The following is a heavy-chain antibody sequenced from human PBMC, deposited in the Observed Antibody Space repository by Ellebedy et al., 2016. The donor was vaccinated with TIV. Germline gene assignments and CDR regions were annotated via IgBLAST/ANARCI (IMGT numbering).Heavy chain of an antibody. CDR1: GGTFSSYA. CDR2: IIPIFGTA. CDR3: VAMRVDYGMDV. J-gene: IGHJ6*02. Sequence: AASVKVSCKASGGTFSSYAISWVRQAPGQGLEWMGGIIPIFGTANYAQKFQGRVTITADESTSTAYMELSSLRSEDTAVYYCVAMRVDYGMDVWGQGTTVTVSS. D-gene: IGHD3-22*01. V-gene: IGHV1-69*13.